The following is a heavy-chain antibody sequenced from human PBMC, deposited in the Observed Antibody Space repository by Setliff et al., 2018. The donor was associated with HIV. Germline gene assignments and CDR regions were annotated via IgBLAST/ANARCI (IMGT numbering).Heavy chain of an antibody. CDR3: ARSSSSWSGWFDP. D-gene: IGHD6-13*01. CDR1: GGSISSGGYY. CDR2: IYARGGT. V-gene: IGHV4-61*02. J-gene: IGHJ5*02. Sequence: PSETLSLTCTVSGGSISSGGYYWSWIRQPAGKGLEWIWRIYARGGTNYNPSLESRVTMSVDTSMNQFSLKLTSVTAADTAVYYCARSSSSWSGWFDPWGQGTLVTVSS.